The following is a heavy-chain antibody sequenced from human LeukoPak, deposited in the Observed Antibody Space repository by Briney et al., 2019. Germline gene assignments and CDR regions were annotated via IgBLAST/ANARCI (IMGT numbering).Heavy chain of an antibody. Sequence: SVTVSCTASGGTFSSYAISWVRQAPGQGLEWMGGIIPIFGTANYAQKFQGRVTTTADESTSTAYMELSSLRSEDTAVYYCATGLYQLLFREAAFDYWGQGTLVTVSS. CDR1: GGTFSSYA. V-gene: IGHV1-69*13. J-gene: IGHJ4*02. CDR3: ATGLYQLLFREAAFDY. CDR2: IIPIFGTA. D-gene: IGHD2-2*01.